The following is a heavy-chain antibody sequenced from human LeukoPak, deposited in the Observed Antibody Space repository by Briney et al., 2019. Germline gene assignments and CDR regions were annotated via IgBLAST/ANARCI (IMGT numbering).Heavy chain of an antibody. Sequence: VTSVKLSCTASGYTFTSYYMHWVRQAPGQGLERTAWINPNSGATKYSQKFQGRVTMTRDTSSSIAYMELSRLRSDDTAVYYCATQRGSYLWGTDFDYWGQGTLVTVSS. CDR3: ATQRGSYLWGTDFDY. CDR2: INPNSGAT. D-gene: IGHD3-16*01. CDR1: GYTFTSYY. J-gene: IGHJ4*02. V-gene: IGHV1-2*02.